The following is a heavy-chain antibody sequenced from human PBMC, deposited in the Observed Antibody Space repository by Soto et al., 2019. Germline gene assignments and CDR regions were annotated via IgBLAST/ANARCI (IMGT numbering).Heavy chain of an antibody. CDR1: GVSINNYY. D-gene: IGHD6-25*01. Sequence: SETLALTYTVSGVSINNYYWTCIRQPPGKRLEWIGAIYYTGSTTYNPSLRSRVTFSVDTSKNQFSLSLTSVTAADTAVYFCAKVVSGGHLEYWGEGTLVTVSS. CDR3: AKVVSGGHLEY. CDR2: IYYTGST. J-gene: IGHJ4*02. V-gene: IGHV4-59*01.